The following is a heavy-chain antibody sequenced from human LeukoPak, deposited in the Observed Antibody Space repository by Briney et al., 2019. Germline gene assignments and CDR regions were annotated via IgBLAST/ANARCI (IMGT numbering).Heavy chain of an antibody. CDR2: IYYSGST. Sequence: SETLSLTCTVSGGSISSYYWSWIRQPPGKGLEWIGYIYYSGSTNYNPSLKSRVTISVDTSKNQFSLKLSSVTAADTAVYYCARDRDYYDSSGPPTADYYMDVWGKGTTVIVSS. CDR3: ARDRDYYDSSGPPTADYYMDV. D-gene: IGHD3-22*01. CDR1: GGSISSYY. V-gene: IGHV4-59*01. J-gene: IGHJ6*03.